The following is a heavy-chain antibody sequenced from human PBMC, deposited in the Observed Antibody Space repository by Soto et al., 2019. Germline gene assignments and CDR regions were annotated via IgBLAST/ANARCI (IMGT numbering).Heavy chain of an antibody. V-gene: IGHV1-69*13. D-gene: IGHD4-4*01. CDR1: GGTFSSYA. J-gene: IGHJ4*02. CDR3: ARESLDYSNWSHGLTGFDY. CDR2: IIPIFGTA. Sequence: ASVKVSCKASGGTFSSYAISWVRQAPGQGLEWMGGIIPIFGTANYAQKFQGRVTITADESTSTAYMELSSLRSEDTAVYYCARESLDYSNWSHGLTGFDYWGQGTLVTVSS.